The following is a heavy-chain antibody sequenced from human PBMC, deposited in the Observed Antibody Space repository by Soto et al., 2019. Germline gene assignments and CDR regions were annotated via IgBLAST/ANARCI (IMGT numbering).Heavy chain of an antibody. V-gene: IGHV1-3*01. CDR2: INAGNGNT. CDR3: ASSYRNYALIDCYYYGMDV. J-gene: IGHJ6*02. CDR1: GYTFASYA. D-gene: IGHD4-4*01. Sequence: GASVKVSCKASGYTFASYAMHWVRQAPGQRREWMGWINAGNGNTKYSQKFQGRVTITRDTSASTAYMELSSLRSEDTAVYYCASSYRNYALIDCYYYGMDVWGQGTTVTVSS.